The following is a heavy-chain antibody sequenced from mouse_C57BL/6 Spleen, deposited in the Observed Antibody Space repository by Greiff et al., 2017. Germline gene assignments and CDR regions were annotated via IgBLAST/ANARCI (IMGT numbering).Heavy chain of an antibody. D-gene: IGHD1-1*01. V-gene: IGHV1-52*01. CDR1: GYTFTSYW. J-gene: IGHJ4*01. CDR2: IDPSDSET. CDR3: ARQDYGSAMDY. Sequence: QVQLQQPGAELVRPGSSVKLSCKASGYTFTSYWMHWVKQRPIQGLEWIGNIDPSDSETHYNQKFKDKATLTVDKSSSTAYMQLSSLTSEDSAVYYCARQDYGSAMDYWGQGTSVTVSS.